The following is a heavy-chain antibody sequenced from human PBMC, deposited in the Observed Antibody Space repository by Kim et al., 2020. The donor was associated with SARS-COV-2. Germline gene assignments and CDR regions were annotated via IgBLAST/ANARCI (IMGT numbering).Heavy chain of an antibody. CDR3: AVFSSGYHT. CDR2: IRSKAYTGTT. CDR1: GFTFGDYA. Sequence: GGSLRLSCTASGFTFGDYAMSWFRQAPGRGLEWVGFIRSKAYTGTTEYAASVKGRFTISRDDSKSIVYLQMNSLKTEDTAMYHCAVFSSGYHTWGQGTLVTVSS. V-gene: IGHV3-49*03. D-gene: IGHD3-22*01. J-gene: IGHJ4*02.